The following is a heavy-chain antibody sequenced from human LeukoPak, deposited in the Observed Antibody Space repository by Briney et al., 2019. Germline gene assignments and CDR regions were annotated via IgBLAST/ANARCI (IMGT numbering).Heavy chain of an antibody. CDR3: AKGLLTKTHGISWDPFDS. Sequence: GGSLRLSCAASGFTFSGYAMTWVRQAPGKGLEWVATISGPGSTTYYADSVKGRFTISRDNSQNTLYLQMNSLRGEDTAIYYCAKGLLTKTHGISWDPFDSWGQGTLVSVSS. J-gene: IGHJ4*02. D-gene: IGHD6-13*01. CDR2: ISGPGSTT. V-gene: IGHV3-23*01. CDR1: GFTFSGYA.